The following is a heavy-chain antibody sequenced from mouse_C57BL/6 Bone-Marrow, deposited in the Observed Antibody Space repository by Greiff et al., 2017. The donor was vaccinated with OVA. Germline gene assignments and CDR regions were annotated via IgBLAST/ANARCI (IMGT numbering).Heavy chain of an antibody. CDR1: GFTFSSYG. J-gene: IGHJ4*01. V-gene: IGHV5-6*01. CDR3: ARPGARGY. CDR2: ISSGGSYT. Sequence: EVKLMESGGDLLKPGASLKLSCAATGFTFSSYGMSWVRQTPDNRLEWVATISSGGSYTYYPDSVKGRFTFSRNNAKKALNQQMSSLTYEYTAMYCCARPGARGYWGRGPSVTVSS. D-gene: IGHD3-3*01.